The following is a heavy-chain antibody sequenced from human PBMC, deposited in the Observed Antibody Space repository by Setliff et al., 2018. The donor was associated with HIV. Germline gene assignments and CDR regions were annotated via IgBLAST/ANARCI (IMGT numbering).Heavy chain of an antibody. CDR1: GGSFSGYF. Sequence: PSETLSLTCAVYGGSFSGYFWNWIRQPPGKGLEWIGAINHYGGTNYNPSLKSRVTMSVDTSKNQFSLRLSSVTAADTAVYYCAREDYYGSGSSFDPWGQGTLVTVSS. J-gene: IGHJ5*02. D-gene: IGHD3-10*01. V-gene: IGHV4-34*01. CDR3: AREDYYGSGSSFDP. CDR2: INHYGGT.